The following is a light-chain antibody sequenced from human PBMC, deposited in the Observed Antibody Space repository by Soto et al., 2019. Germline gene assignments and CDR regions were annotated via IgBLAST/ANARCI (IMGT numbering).Light chain of an antibody. CDR1: RTVHSN. J-gene: IGKJ1*01. Sequence: DIVMTQSPATVSVSPGDRVTLSCRASRTVHSNVAWYQHKPGQAPRLLIYGASFRATGMPARFSGSGFGTEFTLTISSLQSEDFAVYYCQQYNNWPRTFGQGTKVDIK. CDR3: QQYNNWPRT. CDR2: GAS. V-gene: IGKV3-15*01.